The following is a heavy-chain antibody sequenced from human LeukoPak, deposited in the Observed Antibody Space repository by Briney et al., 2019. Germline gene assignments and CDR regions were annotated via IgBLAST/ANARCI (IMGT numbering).Heavy chain of an antibody. D-gene: IGHD2/OR15-2a*01. Sequence: GASVKVSCKASGYTFIGYYIHWVRQAPGQGLEWMGRISPRTDSTNFAQKFQGRVTMTRNTSSDTAYMDLSRLTSDDTATYYCARVGPIYFNAFDIWGQGTMVTVSS. CDR3: ARVGPIYFNAFDI. CDR1: GYTFIGYY. J-gene: IGHJ3*02. CDR2: ISPRTDST. V-gene: IGHV1-2*06.